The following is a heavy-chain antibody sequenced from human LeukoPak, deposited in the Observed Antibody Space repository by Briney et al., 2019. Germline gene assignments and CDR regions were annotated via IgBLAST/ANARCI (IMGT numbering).Heavy chain of an antibody. CDR2: ISSSSSTI. J-gene: IGHJ4*02. CDR3: ARVSGIVGATWDFDY. D-gene: IGHD1-26*01. Sequence: GGSLRLSCAASGFTFSSYSMNWVRQAPGKGLEWVSYISSSSSTIYYADSVKGRFTISRDNAKNSLYLQMNSLRAEDTAVYYCARVSGIVGATWDFDYWGQGTLVTVSS. V-gene: IGHV3-48*01. CDR1: GFTFSSYS.